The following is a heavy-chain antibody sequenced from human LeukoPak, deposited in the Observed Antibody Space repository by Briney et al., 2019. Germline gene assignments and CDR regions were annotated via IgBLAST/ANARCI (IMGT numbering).Heavy chain of an antibody. J-gene: IGHJ4*02. D-gene: IGHD3-9*01. CDR2: IKTDGSET. V-gene: IGHV3-7*01. Sequence: GGSLRLSCAASGFTFNNYWLSWVRQAPGKGLEWVGNIKTDGSETYYVDAVKGRFTISRDNAKNSLYLQMNNLRVEYTAVYYCVRNLPGAGYWGQGTLVIVSS. CDR3: VRNLPGAGY. CDR1: GFTFNNYW.